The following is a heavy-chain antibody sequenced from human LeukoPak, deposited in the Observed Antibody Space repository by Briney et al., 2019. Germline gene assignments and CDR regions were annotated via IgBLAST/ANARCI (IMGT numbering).Heavy chain of an antibody. CDR2: VYDGGKT. CDR1: GASIGSFY. J-gene: IGHJ4*02. V-gene: IGHV4-59*01. Sequence: SETLSLTCSVSGASIGSFYWSWIRQTPGKGLEWIGYVYDGGKTYYNPSLKGRVTISVDTSNNQFSLKLRSVTAADTAVYYCARGGPRTDDYNFDYWGQGTLVSVPS. CDR3: ARGGPRTDDYNFDY. D-gene: IGHD5-24*01.